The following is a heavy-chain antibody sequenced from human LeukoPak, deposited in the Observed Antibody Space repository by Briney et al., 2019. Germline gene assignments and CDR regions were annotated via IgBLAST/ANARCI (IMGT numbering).Heavy chain of an antibody. J-gene: IGHJ4*02. Sequence: GESLKISCAASGFTFRDYSMAWVRQVPGGGLEWVSAISIPTFTLYADPVKGRFIISRGNSKNTLYLQMDNLRAEDTAVYYCVKERDRGVDVADDFDLWGQGTLVTVSS. CDR2: ISIPTFT. CDR3: VKERDRGVDVADDFDL. D-gene: IGHD6-19*01. CDR1: GFTFRDYS. V-gene: IGHV3-23*01.